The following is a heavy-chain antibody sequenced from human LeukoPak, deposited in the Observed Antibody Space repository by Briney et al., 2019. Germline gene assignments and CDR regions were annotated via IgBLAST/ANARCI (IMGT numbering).Heavy chain of an antibody. Sequence: PSETLSLTCTVSGGSISSSSYYWGWIRQPPGKGLEWIGSIYYSGSTYYNPSLKSRVTISVDTSKNQFSLKLSSVTAADTAVYYCARHRSIVGATRIWFDPWGQGTLVTVSS. CDR3: ARHRSIVGATRIWFDP. J-gene: IGHJ5*02. V-gene: IGHV4-39*01. CDR1: GGSISSSSYY. D-gene: IGHD1-26*01. CDR2: IYYSGST.